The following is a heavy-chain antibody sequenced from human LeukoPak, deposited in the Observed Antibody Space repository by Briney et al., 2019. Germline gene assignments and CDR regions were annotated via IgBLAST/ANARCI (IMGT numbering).Heavy chain of an antibody. J-gene: IGHJ4*02. CDR3: ARGVISSSQDGVSDY. CDR2: INHSGST. V-gene: IGHV4-34*01. CDR1: GGSFSGYY. D-gene: IGHD6-13*01. Sequence: KPSETPSLTCAVYGGSFSGYYWSWIRQPPGKGLEWIGEINHSGSTNYNPSLKSRVTISVDTSKNQFSLKLSSVTAADTAVYYCARGVISSSQDGVSDYWGQGTLVTVSS.